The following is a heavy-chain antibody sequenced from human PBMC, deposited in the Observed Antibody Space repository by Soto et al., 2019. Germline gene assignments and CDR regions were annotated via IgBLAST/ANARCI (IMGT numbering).Heavy chain of an antibody. J-gene: IGHJ6*02. D-gene: IGHD3-22*01. CDR1: GGAFRNYA. Sequence: QVQLVQSGAEVKKPGSSVKVSCTVSGGAFRNYAVSWVRQAPGQGLEWMGAVMPTFGAGVYAQKFQGRLTIFADESTNTAYLNVSSLTFEDAAIYYCAASRGFYEAMDAWGQGTTLTVSS. CDR3: AASRGFYEAMDA. CDR2: VMPTFGAG. V-gene: IGHV1-69*01.